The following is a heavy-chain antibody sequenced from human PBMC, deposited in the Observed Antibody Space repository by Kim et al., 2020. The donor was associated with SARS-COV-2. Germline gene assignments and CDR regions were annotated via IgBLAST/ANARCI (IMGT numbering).Heavy chain of an antibody. CDR1: GFTFSRYW. Sequence: GGSLRLSCAASGFTFSRYWMDWVRQAPGKGLVWVSRIKSDGSSTSYADSVKGRFTISRDNAKNTLYLQMNSLRAEDTAVYYCGRDFDGDGEFSTDVWGQGTMVTVSS. V-gene: IGHV3-74*01. J-gene: IGHJ6*02. CDR2: IKSDGSST. D-gene: IGHD3-16*02. CDR3: GRDFDGDGEFSTDV.